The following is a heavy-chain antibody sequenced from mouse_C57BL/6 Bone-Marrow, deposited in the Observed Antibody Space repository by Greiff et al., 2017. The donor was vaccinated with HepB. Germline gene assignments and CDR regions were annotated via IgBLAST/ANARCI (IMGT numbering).Heavy chain of an antibody. CDR3: ARAGGTVGYFDV. Sequence: EVKVVESGGGLVKPGGSLKLSCAASGFTFSDYGMHWVRQAPEKGLEWVAYISSGSSTIYYADTVKGRFTISRDNAKITLFLQMTSLRSEDTAMYYCARAGGTVGYFDVWGTGTTVTVSS. CDR2: ISSGSSTI. D-gene: IGHD1-1*02. CDR1: GFTFSDYG. J-gene: IGHJ1*03. V-gene: IGHV5-17*01.